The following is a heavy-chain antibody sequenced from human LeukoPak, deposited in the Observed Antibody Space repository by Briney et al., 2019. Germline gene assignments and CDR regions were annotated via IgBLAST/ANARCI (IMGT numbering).Heavy chain of an antibody. J-gene: IGHJ6*03. CDR2: INHSGST. D-gene: IGHD3-10*01. V-gene: IGHV4-34*01. CDR1: VGSFSGYY. CDR3: ARAPYYGSGSYAYYYYYMDV. Sequence: PETLSLTCAVYVGSFSGYYWSWIRQPPGKGLEWIGEINHSGSTNYNPSLKSRVTISVDTSKNQFSLKLSSVTAADTAVYYCARAPYYGSGSYAYYYYYMDVWGKGTTVTVSS.